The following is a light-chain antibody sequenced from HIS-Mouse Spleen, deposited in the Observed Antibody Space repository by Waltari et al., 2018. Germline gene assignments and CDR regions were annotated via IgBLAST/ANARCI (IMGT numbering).Light chain of an antibody. Sequence: SSELTQNPAVSVALGQTVSITCQGDSLRSYYASWYQQKPGQAPVLVIYGNHNRPSGIPDRFSGSSSGNTASLTITGAQAEDEADYYCNSRDSSGNHYVFGTGTKLTVL. CDR2: GNH. CDR1: SLRSYY. V-gene: IGLV3-19*01. J-gene: IGLJ1*01. CDR3: NSRDSSGNHYV.